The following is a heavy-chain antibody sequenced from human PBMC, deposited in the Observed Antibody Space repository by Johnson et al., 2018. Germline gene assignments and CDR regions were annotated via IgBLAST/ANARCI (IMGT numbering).Heavy chain of an antibody. CDR2: IRSKANSYAT. Sequence: VQLVQSGGGVVQPGRSLRLSCAASGFTFSGSAMHWVRQASGKGLEWVGRIRSKANSYATAYAASVKGRFTISRDDSKNTAYLQMNSLKTEDTAVYYCTRQQKVRGVIYYMDVWGKGTTVTVSS. J-gene: IGHJ6*03. D-gene: IGHD3-10*01. CDR1: GFTFSGSA. CDR3: TRQQKVRGVIYYMDV. V-gene: IGHV3-73*01.